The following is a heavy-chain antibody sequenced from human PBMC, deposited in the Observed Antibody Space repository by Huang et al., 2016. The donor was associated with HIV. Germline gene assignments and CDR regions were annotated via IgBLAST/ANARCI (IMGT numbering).Heavy chain of an antibody. J-gene: IGHJ4*02. CDR1: SLNSGKYY. Sequence: SLNSGKYYWGWIRQSPGKGLEWIGSIFYTGSAHYNPSLESRVTIFVDSSKSQLSVRLRSVTAADTAVYYCARHRTHFTFDYWGQGTLVTVSS. CDR3: ARHRTHFTFDY. V-gene: IGHV4-39*01. CDR2: IFYTGSA.